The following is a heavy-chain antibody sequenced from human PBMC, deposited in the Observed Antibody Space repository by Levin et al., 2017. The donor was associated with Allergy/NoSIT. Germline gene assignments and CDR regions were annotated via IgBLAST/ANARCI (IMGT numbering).Heavy chain of an antibody. CDR1: GDSVSGNSAG. Sequence: SETLSLTCAISGDSVSGNSAGWNWIRQSPSRGLEFLGRTYYRSKWYNDYAVSVRSRITITPDTSKNQFSLQLNSVTPEDTAVYYCARDHGDSSFGYWGQGTLVTVSS. V-gene: IGHV6-1*01. CDR2: TYYRSKWYN. CDR3: ARDHGDSSFGY. D-gene: IGHD4-17*01. J-gene: IGHJ4*02.